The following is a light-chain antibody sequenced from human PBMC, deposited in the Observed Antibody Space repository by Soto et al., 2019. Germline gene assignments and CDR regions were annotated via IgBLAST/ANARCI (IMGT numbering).Light chain of an antibody. CDR3: QQYGSSYPWT. CDR1: QSVSSNY. Sequence: VLTQTRATLSLVRGERTTLSCTASQSVSSNYLAWYQQKPGQAPRLLIYGASSRATGIPDRFSGSGSGTGFTLTIWRLEPEDFAVYCCQQYGSSYPWTFGQGTKVDIK. V-gene: IGKV3-20*01. J-gene: IGKJ1*01. CDR2: GAS.